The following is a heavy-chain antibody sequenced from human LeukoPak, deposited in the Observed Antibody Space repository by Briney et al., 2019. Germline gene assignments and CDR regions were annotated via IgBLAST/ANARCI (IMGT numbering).Heavy chain of an antibody. J-gene: IGHJ5*02. CDR3: ARQEYCSGGSCYTWFDP. CDR1: GYSITSYW. V-gene: IGHV5-51*01. Sequence: GESLQISCKGSGYSITSYWIGWVRQMPGKGLEWMGIIYPGDSDIRYSPSFQGQVTISADKSISIAYLQWSSLKASDTAMYYCARQEYCSGGSCYTWFDPWGQGTLVTVSS. CDR2: IYPGDSDI. D-gene: IGHD2-15*01.